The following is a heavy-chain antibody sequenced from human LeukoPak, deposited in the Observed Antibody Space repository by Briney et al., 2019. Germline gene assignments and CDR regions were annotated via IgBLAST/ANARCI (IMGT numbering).Heavy chain of an antibody. V-gene: IGHV4-59*01. CDR2: IYYGGST. Sequence: SETLSVSCTVSGGSISSYYWSWIRQPPGKGLEWIGYIYYGGSTTYNPSLKSRVTISVDTSKNQFSLKLSSVTAADTAVYYCARSYYDSSGYYYFYYGMDVWGQGTTVTVSS. CDR3: ARSYYDSSGYYYFYYGMDV. J-gene: IGHJ6*02. CDR1: GGSISSYY. D-gene: IGHD3-22*01.